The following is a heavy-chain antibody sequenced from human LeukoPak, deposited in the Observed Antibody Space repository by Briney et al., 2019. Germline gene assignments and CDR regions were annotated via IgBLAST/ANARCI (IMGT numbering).Heavy chain of an antibody. J-gene: IGHJ5*02. CDR1: GGSISSGGYY. CDR2: IYYSGST. V-gene: IGHV4-31*03. D-gene: IGHD2-21*02. CDR3: ARGLLFSWFDP. Sequence: SETLSLTCTVSGGSISSGGYYWSWIRQHPGQGLEWIGYIYYSGSTYYNPSLKSRVTISVDTSKNQFSLKLSSVTAADTAVYYCARGLLFSWFDPWGQGTLVTVSS.